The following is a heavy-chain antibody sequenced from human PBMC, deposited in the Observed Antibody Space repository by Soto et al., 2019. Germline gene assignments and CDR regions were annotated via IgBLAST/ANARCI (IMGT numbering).Heavy chain of an antibody. J-gene: IGHJ6*02. CDR3: ARDTYGMDV. Sequence: QVHLVESGGGVVQPGRSLRLSCAASGLTFSTYAMHWVRQAPGKGLEWVAVISYDGRNKYYADSVKGRFTISRDNSENTLCLQMKSLRPDDTAVYYCARDTYGMDVWGQGTTVTVSS. V-gene: IGHV3-30-3*01. CDR2: ISYDGRNK. CDR1: GLTFSTYA.